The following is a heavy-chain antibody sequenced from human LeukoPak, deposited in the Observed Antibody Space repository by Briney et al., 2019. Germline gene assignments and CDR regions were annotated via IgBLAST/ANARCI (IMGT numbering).Heavy chain of an antibody. CDR1: EFTFSRSW. V-gene: IGHV3-7*01. J-gene: IGHJ3*02. D-gene: IGHD5-24*01. CDR3: ASQGEGWLHSPDAFDI. CDR2: IQQDGSEK. Sequence: GGALRLSCAASEFTFSRSWMSWVRQAPGKGLEGVANIQQDGSEKYYVDSVKGRFTISRDNSKNSPYLQMNSLRGEDTALYYCASQGEGWLHSPDAFDIWGQGTMVTVSS.